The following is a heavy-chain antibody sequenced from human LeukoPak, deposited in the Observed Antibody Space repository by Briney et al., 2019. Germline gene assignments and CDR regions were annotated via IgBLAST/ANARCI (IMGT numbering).Heavy chain of an antibody. CDR3: ARDHLGSSWFFDF. D-gene: IGHD6-13*01. CDR2: INPNSGGT. CDR1: GYTFTGYF. Sequence: GASVKVSFKASGYTFTGYFMHWVRQAPGQGLEWMGWINPNSGGTNYAPKFQGRVTMTRDTSISTAYMELSSLKSDDTAVYYCARDHLGSSWFFDFWGQGTLVTVSS. V-gene: IGHV1-2*02. J-gene: IGHJ4*02.